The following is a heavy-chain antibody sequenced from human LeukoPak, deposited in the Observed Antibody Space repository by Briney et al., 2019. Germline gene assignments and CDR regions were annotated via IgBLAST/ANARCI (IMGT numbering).Heavy chain of an antibody. CDR2: IWYDGNNK. J-gene: IGHJ4*02. Sequence: GGSLRLSCAASGFTFSSCGMHWVRQAPSKGLEWVAIIWYDGNNKYYADSVKGRFTISRDNSKNTVYLQMDSLRAEDTAVYYCARDNIRGAYYLDYWGRGTRVTVSS. D-gene: IGHD2/OR15-2a*01. CDR3: ARDNIRGAYYLDY. CDR1: GFTFSSCG. V-gene: IGHV3-33*01.